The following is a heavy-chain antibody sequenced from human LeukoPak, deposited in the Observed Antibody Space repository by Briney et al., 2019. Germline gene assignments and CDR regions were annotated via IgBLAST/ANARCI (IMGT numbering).Heavy chain of an antibody. J-gene: IGHJ4*02. V-gene: IGHV3-20*04. Sequence: GGSLRLSCAASGFSFSRHWMSWVRQAPGKGLEWVSGIYWNGGSTGYADSVKGRFTISRDNAKNSLYLQMNSLRAEDTALYYCARAQRTRIYFFDYWGQGTLVTVSS. CDR2: IYWNGGST. CDR3: ARAQRTRIYFFDY. CDR1: GFSFSRHW. D-gene: IGHD2-15*01.